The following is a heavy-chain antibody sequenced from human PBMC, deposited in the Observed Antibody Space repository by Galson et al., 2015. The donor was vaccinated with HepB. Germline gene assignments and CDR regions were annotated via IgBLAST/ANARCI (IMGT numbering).Heavy chain of an antibody. V-gene: IGHV1-18*01. CDR3: ARAGSITIFGVAKTSYDY. D-gene: IGHD3-3*01. CDR2: ISAYNGNT. J-gene: IGHJ4*02. CDR1: GYTFTSYG. Sequence: SVKVSCKASGYTFTSYGISWVRQAPGQGLEWMGWISAYNGNTNYAQKLQGRVTMTTDTSTSTAYMELRSLRSDDTAVYYCARAGSITIFGVAKTSYDYWGQGTLVTVSS.